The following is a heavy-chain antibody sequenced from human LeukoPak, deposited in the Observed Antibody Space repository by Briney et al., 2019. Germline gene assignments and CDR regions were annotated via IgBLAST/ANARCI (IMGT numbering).Heavy chain of an antibody. CDR1: GGSFTDYY. V-gene: IGHV4-34*01. D-gene: IGHD6-19*01. J-gene: IGHJ4*02. CDR2: INHSGTK. CDR3: ARGPSSGWYSARLFDY. Sequence: SETLSLTCVLYGGSFTDYYWSWVRQSPGKGLEWIGEINHSGTKRYNLSLKSRLIMSIDTSKNQFSLRLSSVTAADTAVYYCARGPSSGWYSARLFDYWGQGTLVTVSS.